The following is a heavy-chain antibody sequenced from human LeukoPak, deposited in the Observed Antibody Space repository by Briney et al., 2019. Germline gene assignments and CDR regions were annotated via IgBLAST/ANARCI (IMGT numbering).Heavy chain of an antibody. Sequence: GGSLRLSCAASGFTFSSYGMMWVRQAPGKGLEWVSALSDTGGRTDYANSVKGRFTISRDNSKNTLYLQMNSLRAEDTAVYYCANRARHSYALDYWGQGTLVTVSS. J-gene: IGHJ4*02. CDR2: LSDTGGRT. D-gene: IGHD5-18*01. CDR1: GFTFSSYG. V-gene: IGHV3-23*01. CDR3: ANRARHSYALDY.